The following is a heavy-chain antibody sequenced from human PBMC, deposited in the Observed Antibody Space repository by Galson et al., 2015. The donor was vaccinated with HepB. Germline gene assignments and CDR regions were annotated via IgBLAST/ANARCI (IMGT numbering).Heavy chain of an antibody. D-gene: IGHD2-21*01. CDR3: ARGEAWRDCFEM. CDR1: GGSISSDPYY. V-gene: IGHV4-61*02. J-gene: IGHJ3*02. Sequence: TLSLTCTVSGGSISSDPYYWNWIRQPAGKGLEWIGRMYTSGSTSSNPSLKSRITMSVDTSKNQFSLHLTSVTAADTAVYYCARGEAWRDCFEMWGQGTMVTVSS. CDR2: MYTSGST.